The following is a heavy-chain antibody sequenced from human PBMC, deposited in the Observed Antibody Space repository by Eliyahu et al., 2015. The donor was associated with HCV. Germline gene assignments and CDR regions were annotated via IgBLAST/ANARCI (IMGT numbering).Heavy chain of an antibody. V-gene: IGHV4-31*03. D-gene: IGHD3-10*01. CDR1: GGSISSGGYY. Sequence: LVKPSQTLSLTCTVSGGSISSGGYYWSWIRQHPGKGLEWIGYIYYSGSTYYNPSLKSRVTISVDTSKNQFSLKLSSVTAADTAVYYCAREDYGSGSLDNWGQGTLVTVSS. J-gene: IGHJ4*02. CDR3: AREDYGSGSLDN. CDR2: IYYSGST.